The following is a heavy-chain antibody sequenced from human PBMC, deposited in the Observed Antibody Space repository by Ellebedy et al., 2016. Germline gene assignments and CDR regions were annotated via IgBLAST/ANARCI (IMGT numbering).Heavy chain of an antibody. Sequence: SETLSLXXGVSGGSSSTYYWTWIRQPPGRGLEWIGEISHSENTKYKPSLKSRATIIADTSKNQVSLRLTSVTAADTAMYYCAILNRSAFDIWGQGTMVTVSS. V-gene: IGHV4-34*01. CDR3: AILNRSAFDI. J-gene: IGHJ3*02. CDR1: GGSSSTYY. CDR2: ISHSENT.